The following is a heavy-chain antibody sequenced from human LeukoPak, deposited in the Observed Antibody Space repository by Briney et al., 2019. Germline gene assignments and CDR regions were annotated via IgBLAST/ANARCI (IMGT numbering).Heavy chain of an antibody. D-gene: IGHD3-3*01. V-gene: IGHV1-18*01. J-gene: IGHJ3*02. CDR1: GYTFTSYG. CDR2: ISAYNGNT. Sequence: ASVKVSCKASGYTFTSYGISWVRQAPGQGLEWMGWISAYNGNTNYAQKLQGRVTMTTDTSTSTAYMELRSLRSDDTAVCYCAREDTIFGVVIIRVLNAFHIWGQGTMVTVSS. CDR3: AREDTIFGVVIIRVLNAFHI.